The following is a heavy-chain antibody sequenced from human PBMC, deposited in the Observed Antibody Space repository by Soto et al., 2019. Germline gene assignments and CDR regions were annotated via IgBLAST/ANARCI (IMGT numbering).Heavy chain of an antibody. D-gene: IGHD1-7*01. V-gene: IGHV4-30-4*01. CDR1: GGSISSGDYY. CDR3: AGAVTGTGEVSSYYYGMDV. J-gene: IGHJ6*02. CDR2: IYYSGIT. Sequence: SETLSLTCTVSGGSISSGDYYWSWIRQPPGKGLEWIGYIYYSGITYYNPSLKSRVTISVYTSKNQFSLKLSSVAAADTAVYYCAGAVTGTGEVSSYYYGMDVWGQGTTVTVSS.